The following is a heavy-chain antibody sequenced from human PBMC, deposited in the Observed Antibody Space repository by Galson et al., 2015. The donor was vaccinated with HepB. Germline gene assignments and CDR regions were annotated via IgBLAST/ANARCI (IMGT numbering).Heavy chain of an antibody. V-gene: IGHV3-49*03. Sequence: SLRLSCAASGFTFSENTMSWFRQAPGKGLEWVGFIRARTNGGTPEYAASVKGRFTISRDDSKNIAYLQMNSLKIEDTAVFSCTKTNGWLAVSWGQGTLVTVSS. CDR2: IRARTNGGTP. CDR3: TKTNGWLAVS. D-gene: IGHD3-22*01. J-gene: IGHJ5*02. CDR1: GFTFSENT.